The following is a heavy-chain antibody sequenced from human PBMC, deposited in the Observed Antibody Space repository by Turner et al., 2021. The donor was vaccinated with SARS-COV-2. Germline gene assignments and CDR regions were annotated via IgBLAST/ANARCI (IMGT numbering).Heavy chain of an antibody. CDR3: ARRSEGYYGSGSHWFDP. V-gene: IGHV4-39*01. CDR1: GGSISSSPYY. J-gene: IGHJ5*02. CDR2: IYYSGST. Sequence: QLQLQESGPGLGKPSETLSLTCTVSGGSISSSPYYWGWIRQPPGKGLEWIGSIYYSGSTYYNPSLKSRVTISVETSKNQFSLKLSSVTAADTAVYYCARRSEGYYGSGSHWFDPWGQGTLVTVSS. D-gene: IGHD3-10*01.